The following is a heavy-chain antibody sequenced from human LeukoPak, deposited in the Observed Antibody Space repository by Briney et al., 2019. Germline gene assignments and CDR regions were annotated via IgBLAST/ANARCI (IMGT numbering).Heavy chain of an antibody. CDR3: ASTYYDSSGARSDY. J-gene: IGHJ4*02. D-gene: IGHD3-22*01. V-gene: IGHV1-69*13. CDR2: IIPIFGTA. Sequence: SVKVSCKASGGTFSSYAISWVRQAPGQGLEWMGGIIPIFGTANYAQKFQGRVTITADESTSTAYMELSSLRSEDTAVYYCASTYYDSSGARSDYWGQGTLVTVSS. CDR1: GGTFSSYA.